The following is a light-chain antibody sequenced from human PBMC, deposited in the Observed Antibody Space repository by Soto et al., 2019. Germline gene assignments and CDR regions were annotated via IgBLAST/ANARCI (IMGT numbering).Light chain of an antibody. V-gene: IGLV2-14*03. Sequence: QSALTQPASVSGSPGQSITISCTGTSSDVGGYNYVSWYQQHPGKAPKLMIYDVSARPSGVSNRFSGSKSGNTASLTISGLQAEDEADYYCSSYKSSSTLFVFGTGTMVTVL. J-gene: IGLJ1*01. CDR3: SSYKSSSTLFV. CDR2: DVS. CDR1: SSDVGGYNY.